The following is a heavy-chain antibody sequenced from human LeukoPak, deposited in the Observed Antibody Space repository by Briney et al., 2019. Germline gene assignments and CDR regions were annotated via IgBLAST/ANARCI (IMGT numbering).Heavy chain of an antibody. J-gene: IGHJ4*02. Sequence: PSETLSLTCTVAGGSISSSSYYWGWLRQPPGKGLEWIGSIYYSGSTYYNPSLKSRVTISVDTSKNQFSLKLSSVTAADTAVYYCARDVIVGATGGFDYWGQGTLVTVSS. CDR3: ARDVIVGATGGFDY. D-gene: IGHD1-26*01. CDR2: IYYSGST. CDR1: GGSISSSSYY. V-gene: IGHV4-39*07.